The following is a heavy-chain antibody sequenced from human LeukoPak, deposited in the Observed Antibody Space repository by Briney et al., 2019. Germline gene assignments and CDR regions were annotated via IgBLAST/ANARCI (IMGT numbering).Heavy chain of an antibody. D-gene: IGHD5-12*01. Sequence: GASVKVSCKASGYTFTSYGISWVRQAPGQGLEWMGWISAYNGNTNYAQKLQGRVTMTTDTSTSAAYMELRSLRSDDTAVYYCAREATYSGYDRLDYWGQGTLVTVSS. CDR3: AREATYSGYDRLDY. J-gene: IGHJ4*02. V-gene: IGHV1-18*04. CDR1: GYTFTSYG. CDR2: ISAYNGNT.